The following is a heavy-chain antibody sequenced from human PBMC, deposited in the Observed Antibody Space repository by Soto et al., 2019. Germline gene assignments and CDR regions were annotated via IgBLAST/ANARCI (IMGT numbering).Heavy chain of an antibody. CDR3: ARDRRGCSSTSCYTGIPYYYYGMDV. CDR1: GGTFSSYA. D-gene: IGHD2-2*02. Sequence: QVQLVQSGAEVKKPGSSVKVSCKASGGTFSSYAISWVRRAPGQGLEWMGGIIPIFGTANYAQKFQGRGTITADESASTAYMELSSLRSEDTAVYYCARDRRGCSSTSCYTGIPYYYYGMDVWGQGTTVTVSS. J-gene: IGHJ6*02. V-gene: IGHV1-69*01. CDR2: IIPIFGTA.